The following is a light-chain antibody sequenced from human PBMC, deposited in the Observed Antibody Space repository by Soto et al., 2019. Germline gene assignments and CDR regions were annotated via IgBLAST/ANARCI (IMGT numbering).Light chain of an antibody. CDR1: HSVSSR. V-gene: IGKV3-15*01. CDR2: GAS. Sequence: EIVMTQSPATLSVSPGERATISCRASHSVSSRLTWYQQKPGQAPRLLIYGASTRDTGLPARFSGSGSGTEFTLTISSLQSEDFAVYYCQHYTNWPLTFGGGTKVEIK. J-gene: IGKJ4*01. CDR3: QHYTNWPLT.